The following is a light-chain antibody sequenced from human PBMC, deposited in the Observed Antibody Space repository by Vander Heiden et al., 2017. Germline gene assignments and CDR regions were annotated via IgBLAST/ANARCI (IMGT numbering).Light chain of an antibody. CDR1: QSVLYTSTNKNY. J-gene: IGKJ1*01. CDR3: QQYYNSPRA. Sequence: DIVMTQSPDSLAVSLGERAAINCKSSQSVLYTSTNKNYLAWYQQKPGQPPKLLIYWASIRDSGVPDRFSGSGSGTDFTLTISSLQAEDVAVYYCQQYYNSPRAFGQGTKVEIK. CDR2: WAS. V-gene: IGKV4-1*01.